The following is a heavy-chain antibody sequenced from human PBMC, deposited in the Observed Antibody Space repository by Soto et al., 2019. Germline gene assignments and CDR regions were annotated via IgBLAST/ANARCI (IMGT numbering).Heavy chain of an antibody. Sequence: EVQLLESGGGLVQPGGSLRLSCAASGLTFTSYAINWVRQAPVKGLEWVSAISGTGGSTYYADSVKGRITISRDNSKNTLYLQMNSLRAEDTAVYYCAKARGRYDFWSGFDYWGQGTLVTVSS. V-gene: IGHV3-23*01. CDR1: GLTFTSYA. CDR3: AKARGRYDFWSGFDY. CDR2: ISGTGGST. D-gene: IGHD3-3*01. J-gene: IGHJ4*02.